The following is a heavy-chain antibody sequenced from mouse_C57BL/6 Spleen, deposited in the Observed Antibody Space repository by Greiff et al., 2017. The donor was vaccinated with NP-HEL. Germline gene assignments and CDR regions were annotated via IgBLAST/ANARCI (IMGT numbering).Heavy chain of an antibody. CDR3: ARDRDGNYVEFAY. CDR2: ISDGGSYT. D-gene: IGHD2-1*01. CDR1: GFTFSSYA. Sequence: EVKLMESGGGLVKPGGSLKLSCAASGFTFSSYAMSWVRQTPEKRLEWVATISDGGSYTYYPDNVKGRFTISRDNAKNNLYLQMSHLKSEDTAMYYCARDRDGNYVEFAYWGQGTLVTVSA. J-gene: IGHJ3*01. V-gene: IGHV5-4*01.